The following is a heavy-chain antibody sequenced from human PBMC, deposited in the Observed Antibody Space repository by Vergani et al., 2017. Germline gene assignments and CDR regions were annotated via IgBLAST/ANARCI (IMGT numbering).Heavy chain of an antibody. CDR1: GYSFTSYW. V-gene: IGHV5-10-1*03. D-gene: IGHD1-14*01. J-gene: IGHJ5*02. Sequence: EVQLVQSGAEVKKPGESLRISCKGSGYSFTSYWISWVRQMPGKGLERMGRIDPSDSYTNYSPSFQGHVTISADKSISTAYLQWSSLKASDTAMYYCARHNTGLTPFDPWGQGTLVTVSS. CDR2: IDPSDSYT. CDR3: ARHNTGLTPFDP.